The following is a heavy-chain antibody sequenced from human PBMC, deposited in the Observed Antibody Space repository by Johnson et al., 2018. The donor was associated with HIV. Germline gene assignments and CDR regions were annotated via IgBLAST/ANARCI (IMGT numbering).Heavy chain of an antibody. J-gene: IGHJ3*02. Sequence: QVQLVESGGGVVQPGRSLRLSCAASGFNFSSYAMHWVRQAPGKGLEWVAVIAYDGSTKYYADSVKGRFTISRDNSKNSLYLQMNSRRAEDTAVYYWAKVRGDYGGNRDAFDIWGQGTMVTVSS. CDR3: AKVRGDYGGNRDAFDI. CDR2: IAYDGSTK. CDR1: GFNFSSYA. V-gene: IGHV3-30-3*01. D-gene: IGHD4-23*01.